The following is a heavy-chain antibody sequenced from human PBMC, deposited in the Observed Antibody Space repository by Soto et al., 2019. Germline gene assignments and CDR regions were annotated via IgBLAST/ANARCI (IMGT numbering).Heavy chain of an antibody. J-gene: IGHJ4*02. CDR2: ISAYNGNT. D-gene: IGHD3-22*01. CDR1: GYTFTSYG. Sequence: AASVKVSCKASGYTFTSYGISWVRQAPGQGLEWMGWISAYNGNTNYAQKLQGRVTMTTDTSTSTAYMELRSLRSDDTAVYYCARALIRITMIVVVTPGYFDYWGQGTLVTVSS. CDR3: ARALIRITMIVVVTPGYFDY. V-gene: IGHV1-18*04.